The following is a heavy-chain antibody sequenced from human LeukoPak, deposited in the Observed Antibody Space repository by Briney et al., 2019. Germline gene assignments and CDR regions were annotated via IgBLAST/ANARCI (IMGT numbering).Heavy chain of an antibody. V-gene: IGHV4-4*07. J-gene: IGHJ5*02. CDR2: ISTSGTT. CDR3: ARHYGSGRRWFDP. CDR1: GDSISYYY. Sequence: SETLSLTCTVSGDSISYYYWSWIRQPAGKGLEWIGRISTSGTTNYNPSLKSRVTMSVDTSKNQFSLKLSSVTAADTAVYYCARHYGSGRRWFDPWGQGTLVTVSS. D-gene: IGHD3-10*01.